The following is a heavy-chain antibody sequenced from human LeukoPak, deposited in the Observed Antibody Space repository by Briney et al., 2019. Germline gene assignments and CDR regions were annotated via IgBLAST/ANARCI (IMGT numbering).Heavy chain of an antibody. CDR1: GYIFTNYG. CDR2: ISAYNGNT. J-gene: IGHJ4*02. V-gene: IGHV1-18*01. Sequence: GASVKVSCKASGYIFTNYGVNWVRQAPGQGLEWMGWISAYNGNTKYTQKLQDRVTMTTDTSTSTAYMELKTLRSDDTAVYFCARAGYSRLVDDLDDWGQATLVTVSS. CDR3: ARAGYSRLVDDLDD. D-gene: IGHD1-26*01.